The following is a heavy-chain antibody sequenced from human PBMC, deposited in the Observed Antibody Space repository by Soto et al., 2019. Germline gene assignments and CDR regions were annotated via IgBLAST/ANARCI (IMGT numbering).Heavy chain of an antibody. J-gene: IGHJ6*02. CDR2: ISYDGSNK. CDR1: GFTFSSYG. D-gene: IGHD2-2*03. Sequence: QVQLVESGGGVVQPGRSLRLSCAASGFTFSSYGMHWVRQAPGKGLEWVAVISYDGSNKYYADSVEGRFTISRDNSKNTLYLQMNSLRAEDTAVYYCAKVDIVVVPAARREVSGNMVDVWGQGTTVTVSS. V-gene: IGHV3-30*18. CDR3: AKVDIVVVPAARREVSGNMVDV.